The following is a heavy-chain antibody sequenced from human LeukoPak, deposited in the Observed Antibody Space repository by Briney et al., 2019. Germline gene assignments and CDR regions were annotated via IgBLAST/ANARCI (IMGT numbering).Heavy chain of an antibody. J-gene: IGHJ4*02. CDR2: IIPIFGTA. CDR1: GGTFSSYA. CDR3: ASPKPRRYFDRQMGTRFDY. D-gene: IGHD3-9*01. Sequence: GASVKVSCKASGGTFSSYAISWVRQAPGQGLEWMGGIIPIFGTANYAQKFQGRVTITADESTSTAYMELSSLRSEDTAVYYCASPKPRRYFDRQMGTRFDYWGQGTLVTVSS. V-gene: IGHV1-69*13.